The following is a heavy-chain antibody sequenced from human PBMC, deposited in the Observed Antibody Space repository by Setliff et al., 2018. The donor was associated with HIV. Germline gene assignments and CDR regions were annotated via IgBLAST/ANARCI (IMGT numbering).Heavy chain of an antibody. CDR3: ARPADCSSTSCYLWYFDL. CDR2: IYYSGST. Sequence: PSETLSLTCTVSGGSISSSSYYWGWIRQPPGKGLEWIGRIYYSGSTYYNPSLKSRVTISVDTSKNQFSLKLSSVTAADTAVYYCARPADCSSTSCYLWYFDLWGRGTLVTVSS. V-gene: IGHV4-39*01. D-gene: IGHD2-2*01. J-gene: IGHJ2*01. CDR1: GGSISSSSYY.